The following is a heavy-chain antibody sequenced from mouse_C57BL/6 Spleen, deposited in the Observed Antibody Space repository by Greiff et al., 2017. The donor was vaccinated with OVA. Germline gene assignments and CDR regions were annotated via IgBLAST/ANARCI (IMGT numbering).Heavy chain of an antibody. CDR1: GYTFTSYW. CDR3: ARGAAQARDD. D-gene: IGHD3-2*02. CDR2: IDPSDSYT. J-gene: IGHJ2*01. V-gene: IGHV1-59*01. Sequence: QVQLQQPGAELVRPGTSVKLSCKASGYTFTSYWMHWVKQRPGQGLEWIGVIDPSDSYTNYNQKFKGKATLTVDTSSSTAYMQLSSLTSEDSAVYYCARGAAQARDDWGQGTTLTGSS.